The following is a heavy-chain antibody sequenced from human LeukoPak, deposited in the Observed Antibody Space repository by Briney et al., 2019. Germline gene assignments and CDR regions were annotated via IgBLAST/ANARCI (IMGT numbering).Heavy chain of an antibody. CDR1: GYTFTSYD. CDR3: ARGRRDSSGYYY. D-gene: IGHD3-22*01. Sequence: ASVKVSCKASGYTFTSYDINWVRQATGQGLEWMGWMNPNSGNTGYAQKFQGRVTMTRNTSISTAYMKLSSLRSEDTAVYYCARGRRDSSGYYYWGQGTLVTVSS. V-gene: IGHV1-8*01. J-gene: IGHJ4*02. CDR2: MNPNSGNT.